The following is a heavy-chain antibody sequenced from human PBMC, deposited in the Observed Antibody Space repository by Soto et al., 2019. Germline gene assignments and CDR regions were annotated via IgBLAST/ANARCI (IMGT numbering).Heavy chain of an antibody. D-gene: IGHD2-2*01. J-gene: IGHJ6*02. CDR2: ISAYNGNT. V-gene: IGHV1-18*01. Sequence: QVQLVQSGAEVKKPGASVKVSCKASGYTFTSYGISWVRQAPGQGLEWMGWISAYNGNTNYAQKLQGRVTMTTDTSKSTAYMELRSLRSDDTAVYYCARDDIVVVPATTVGYYYYGMDVWGQGTTVTVSS. CDR1: GYTFTSYG. CDR3: ARDDIVVVPATTVGYYYYGMDV.